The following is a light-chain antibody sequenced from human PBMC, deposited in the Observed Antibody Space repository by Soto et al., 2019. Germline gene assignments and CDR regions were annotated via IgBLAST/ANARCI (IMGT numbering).Light chain of an antibody. J-gene: IGKJ4*02. CDR2: VGS. CDR3: RQALQALT. Sequence: DIVMTQSPLSLPVTPGEPASISCRSSQSLLHSNGYNYLDWYLQKPGQSPQLLTYVGSTRASGVPDRISGSGSGTDCTLKISRVEAEDVGVYYCRQALQALTFGGGTRLEIK. CDR1: QSLLHSNGYNY. V-gene: IGKV2-28*01.